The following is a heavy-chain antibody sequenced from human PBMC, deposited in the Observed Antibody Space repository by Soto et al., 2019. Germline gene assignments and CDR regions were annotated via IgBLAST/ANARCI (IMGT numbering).Heavy chain of an antibody. CDR3: ARFSRDFWSGYYIAY. J-gene: IGHJ4*02. V-gene: IGHV1-69*13. D-gene: IGHD3-3*01. CDR2: IIPIFGTA. CDR1: GGTFSSYA. Sequence: SVKVSCKASGGTFSSYAISWVRQAPGQGLEWMGGIIPIFGTANYAQKFQGRVTITADESTSTAYMELSSLRSEDTAVYYCARFSRDFWSGYYIAYWGRGTLVTVSS.